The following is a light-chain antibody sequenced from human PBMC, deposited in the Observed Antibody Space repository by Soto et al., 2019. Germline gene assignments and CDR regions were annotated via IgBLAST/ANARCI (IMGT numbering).Light chain of an antibody. CDR1: SSDIGGYNY. CDR2: EVS. J-gene: IGLJ1*01. Sequence: QSVLTQPPSASGSPGQSVIISCTGTSSDIGGYNYVSWYQQHPGKAPKLMIYEVSKRPSGVPARFSASKSGNTASLTVSGLQPEDEADYYCSSYAASNDLGVFGTGTKVTVL. V-gene: IGLV2-8*01. CDR3: SSYAASNDLGV.